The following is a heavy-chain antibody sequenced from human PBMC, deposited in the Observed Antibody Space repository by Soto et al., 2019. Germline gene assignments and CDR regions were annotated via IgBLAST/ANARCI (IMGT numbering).Heavy chain of an antibody. Sequence: ASVKVSCKASGYTFTSYDINWVRQATGQGLEWMGWMNPNSGNTGYAQKFQGRVTMTRNTSISTAYMELSSLRSEDTAVYYCARGWSTLVVAPHEGYCMDVWGKGTTVTVSS. CDR2: MNPNSGNT. V-gene: IGHV1-8*01. D-gene: IGHD2-15*01. CDR1: GYTFTSYD. J-gene: IGHJ6*03. CDR3: ARGWSTLVVAPHEGYCMDV.